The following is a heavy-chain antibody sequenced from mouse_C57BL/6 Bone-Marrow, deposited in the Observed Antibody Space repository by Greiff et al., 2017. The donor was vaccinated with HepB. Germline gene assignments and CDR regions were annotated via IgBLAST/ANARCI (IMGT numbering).Heavy chain of an antibody. CDR3: ARGFYDYEDAMDC. CDR1: GYTFTSYW. D-gene: IGHD2-4*01. CDR2: IYPGSGST. J-gene: IGHJ4*01. V-gene: IGHV1-55*01. Sequence: QVQLQQPGAELVKPGASVKMSCKASGYTFTSYWITWVKQRPGQGLEWIGDIYPGSGSTNYNEKFKSKATLTVDTSSSTAYMQLSSLTSEDSAVYYCARGFYDYEDAMDCWGQGTSVTVSS.